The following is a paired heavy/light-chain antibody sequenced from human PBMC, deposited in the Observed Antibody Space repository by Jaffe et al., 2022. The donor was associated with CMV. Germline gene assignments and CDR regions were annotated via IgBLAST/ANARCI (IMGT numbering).Heavy chain of an antibody. CDR3: ARASYCSGGSCYPRGGYAFDI. CDR1: GFTFSDHY. D-gene: IGHD2-15*01. V-gene: IGHV3-72*01. Sequence: EVQLVESGGGLVQPGGSLRLSCAASGFTFSDHYMDWVRQAPGKGLEWVGRTRNKANSYTTEYAASVKGRFTISRDDSKNSLYLQMNSLKTEDTAVYYCARASYCSGGSCYPRGGYAFDIWGQGTMVTVSS. J-gene: IGHJ3*02. CDR2: TRNKANSYTT.
Light chain of an antibody. CDR1: QDISNY. J-gene: IGKJ4*01. V-gene: IGKV1-33*01. Sequence: DIQMTQSPSSLSASVGDRVTITCQASQDISNYLNWYQQKPGKAPKLLIYDASNLETGVPSRFSGSGSGTDFTFTISSLQPEDIATYYCQQYDNVLTFGGGTKVEIK. CDR3: QQYDNVLT. CDR2: DAS.